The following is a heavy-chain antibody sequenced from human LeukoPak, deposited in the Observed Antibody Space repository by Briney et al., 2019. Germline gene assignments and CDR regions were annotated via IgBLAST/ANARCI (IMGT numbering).Heavy chain of an antibody. V-gene: IGHV3-23*01. CDR1: GFTFSSYD. CDR2: IRPSGDNT. CDR3: AKFRKPMALLDAFDM. J-gene: IGHJ3*02. D-gene: IGHD1-14*01. Sequence: GGSLRLSCAASGFTFSSYDMTWVRQAPGRGLEWVSSIRPSGDNTYYGDSVKGRFTISRDNSKNTLYLQMNSLRAEDTAVYYCAKFRKPMALLDAFDMWGQGTMVTVSS.